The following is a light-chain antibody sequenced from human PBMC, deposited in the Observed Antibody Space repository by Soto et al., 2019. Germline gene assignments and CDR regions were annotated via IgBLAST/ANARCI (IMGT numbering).Light chain of an antibody. Sequence: LTHPPSGSGAPGDVGTISRTGNNPNIGAGYEVNWYQHLPGAAPKLLIYGNTNRPSGVPDRFSGSKSGTSASLAITGLQAEDEADYYCQSYDSSLSALYVFGTGTKVTVL. CDR3: QSYDSSLSALYV. V-gene: IGLV1-40*01. CDR2: GNT. J-gene: IGLJ1*01. CDR1: NPNIGAGYE.